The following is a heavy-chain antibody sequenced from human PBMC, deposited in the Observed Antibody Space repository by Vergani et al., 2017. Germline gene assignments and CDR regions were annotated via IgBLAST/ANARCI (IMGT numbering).Heavy chain of an antibody. CDR1: NASMNGFF. CDR3: ARMGYSRAPPWWFDL. J-gene: IGHJ4*02. V-gene: IGHV4-4*07. Sequence: QVQLQESGPGVVKPSETLSLVCTVSNASMNGFFWGWFRQPAGKGLEWMGRIFDDGATYYDPSLEGRVTMSVDVSKNQFSLKLTSLTAADTAVYFCARMGYSRAPPWWFDLWGQGTLVTVSS. CDR2: IFDDGAT. D-gene: IGHD2-21*01.